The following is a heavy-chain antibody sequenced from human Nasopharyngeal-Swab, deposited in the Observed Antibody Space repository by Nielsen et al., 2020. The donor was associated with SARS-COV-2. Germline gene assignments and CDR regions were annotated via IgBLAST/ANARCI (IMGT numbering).Heavy chain of an antibody. Sequence: VRQAPGKGLEWVAVISYDGSNKYYADSVKGRFTISRDNSKNTLYLQMNSLRAEDTAVYYCAKDQMSGIAAALQHWGQGTLVTVPQ. CDR3: AKDQMSGIAAALQH. CDR2: ISYDGSNK. V-gene: IGHV3-30*18. D-gene: IGHD6-13*01. J-gene: IGHJ1*01.